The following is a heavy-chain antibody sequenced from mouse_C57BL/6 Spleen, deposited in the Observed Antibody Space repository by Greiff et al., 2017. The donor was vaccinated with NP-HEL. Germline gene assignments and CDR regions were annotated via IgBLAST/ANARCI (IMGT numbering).Heavy chain of an antibody. CDR3: ARDRANWDWYFDV. CDR1: GFTFSDYY. D-gene: IGHD4-1*01. V-gene: IGHV5-16*01. CDR2: INYDGSST. Sequence: DVQLVESEGGLVQPGSSMKLSCTASGFTFSDYYMAWVRQVPEKGLEWVANINYDGSSTYYLDSLKSRFIISRDNAKNILYLQMSSLKSEDTATYYCARDRANWDWYFDVWGTGTTVTVSS. J-gene: IGHJ1*03.